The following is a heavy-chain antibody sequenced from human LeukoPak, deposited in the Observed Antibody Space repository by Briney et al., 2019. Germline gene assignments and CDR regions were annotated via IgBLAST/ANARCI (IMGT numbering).Heavy chain of an antibody. CDR2: IYHSGST. V-gene: IGHV4-4*02. CDR3: ATSRRRSSFRPFDY. D-gene: IGHD6-6*01. Sequence: PSETLSLTYAVSGGSISSSHWWSWVRQPPGKGLEWIGEIYHSGSTNYNPSLKSRVTISVDTSKNQFSLKLSSVTAADTAVYYCATSRRRSSFRPFDYWGQGTLVTVSS. CDR1: GGSISSSHW. J-gene: IGHJ4*02.